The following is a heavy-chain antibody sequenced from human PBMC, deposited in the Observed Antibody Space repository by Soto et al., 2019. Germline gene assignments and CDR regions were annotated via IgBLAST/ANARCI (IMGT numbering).Heavy chain of an antibody. D-gene: IGHD1-26*01. CDR1: GFTFSSYA. J-gene: IGHJ5*02. V-gene: IGHV3-23*01. CDR3: AKDRGGWELLGAPFDP. CDR2: TSGSGGST. Sequence: GGSLRLSCAASGFTFSSYAMSWVRQAPGKGLEWVSATSGSGGSTYYADSVKGRFTISRDNSKNTLYLQMNSLRAEDTAVYYCAKDRGGWELLGAPFDPWGQGTLVTVSS.